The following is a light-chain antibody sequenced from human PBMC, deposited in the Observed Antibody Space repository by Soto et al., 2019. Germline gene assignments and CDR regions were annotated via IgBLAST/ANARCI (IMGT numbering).Light chain of an antibody. J-gene: IGKJ4*01. CDR2: WSS. Sequence: DIVMTQSPDSLSVSLGERATIKCRSSQSVLHRSNGNNYIAWYQQKPGQPPKLLIYWSSTRDSGVPDRFIGSGSGTDFTLTVSSLQAEDFATYYCQQSDSAPPTFGGGTKVETK. CDR3: QQSDSAPPT. CDR1: QSVLHRSNGNNY. V-gene: IGKV4-1*01.